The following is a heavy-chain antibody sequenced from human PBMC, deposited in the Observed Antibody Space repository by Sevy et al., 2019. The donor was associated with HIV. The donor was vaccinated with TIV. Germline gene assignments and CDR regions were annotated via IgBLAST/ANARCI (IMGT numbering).Heavy chain of an antibody. J-gene: IGHJ4*02. V-gene: IGHV1-24*01. CDR3: AITKDYWDSSGFPFDY. CDR2: FDPEDGET. CDR1: GYTLTKLA. Sequence: ASVKVSCKVSGYTLTKLAMHWVRQAPGKGLEWMGTFDPEDGETIYAQKFQGRVTMTEDTSMNAAYMELGSLKSEETAVFYVAITKDYWDSSGFPFDYWGQGTLVTVSS. D-gene: IGHD3-22*01.